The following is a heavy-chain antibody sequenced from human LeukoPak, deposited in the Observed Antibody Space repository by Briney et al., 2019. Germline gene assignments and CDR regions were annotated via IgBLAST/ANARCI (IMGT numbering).Heavy chain of an antibody. Sequence: SETLSLTCTVSGGSISSYYWSWIRQPPGKGLEWIGDICYSGSTNYNPSLKSRVTISVDTSKNQFSLRLSSVAAADTAVYYCAGRRGRTFYFDYWGQGTLVAVSS. CDR3: AGRRGRTFYFDY. CDR1: GGSISSYY. CDR2: ICYSGST. J-gene: IGHJ4*02. V-gene: IGHV4-59*08. D-gene: IGHD3-16*01.